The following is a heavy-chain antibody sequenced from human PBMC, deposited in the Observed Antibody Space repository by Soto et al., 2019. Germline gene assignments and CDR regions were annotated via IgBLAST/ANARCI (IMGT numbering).Heavy chain of an antibody. CDR2: IYYSGST. D-gene: IGHD5-12*01. CDR1: GDSISSYY. V-gene: IGHV4-59*08. J-gene: IGHJ5*02. CDR3: ARRLDSGYSYWFDP. Sequence: SETLSLTCTVSGDSISSYYWSWIRQPPGKGLEWIGYIYYSGSTNYNPSLKSRVTISVDTSKNQFSLKLSSVTAADTAVYYCARRLDSGYSYWFDPWGQGTLVTVSS.